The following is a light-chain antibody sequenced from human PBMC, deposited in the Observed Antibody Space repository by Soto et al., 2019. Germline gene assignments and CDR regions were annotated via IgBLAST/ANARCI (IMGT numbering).Light chain of an antibody. V-gene: IGLV1-44*01. Sequence: QSVLTQPPSASGTPGQRVTISCSGSSSNIGTNTVNWYQRLPGTAPKLLIYNNNQRPSGVPDRFSGSKSGTSASLAISGLQYEDEADYYCAAWDDSLNGVLFGGGTKVTVL. CDR3: AAWDDSLNGVL. J-gene: IGLJ2*01. CDR1: SSNIGTNT. CDR2: NNN.